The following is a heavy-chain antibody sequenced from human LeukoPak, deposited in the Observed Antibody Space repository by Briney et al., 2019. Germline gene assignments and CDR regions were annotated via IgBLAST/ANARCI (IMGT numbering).Heavy chain of an antibody. CDR1: GFTFSSYA. D-gene: IGHD5-18*01. Sequence: PGGSLRLSCAASGFTFSSYAMSWVRQAPGKGLEWVSAISGSGGSTYYADSVKGRFTISRDNSKNTLYLQMNSLRAEDTAVYYCAKDLVSLGYSYGVYDYWGQGTLVTVSS. CDR2: ISGSGGST. V-gene: IGHV3-23*01. J-gene: IGHJ4*02. CDR3: AKDLVSLGYSYGVYDY.